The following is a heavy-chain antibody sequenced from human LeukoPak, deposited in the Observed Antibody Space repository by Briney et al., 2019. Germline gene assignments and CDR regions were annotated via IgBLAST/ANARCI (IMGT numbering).Heavy chain of an antibody. CDR1: GFTFSSHA. Sequence: PGGSLRLSCAASGFTFSSHAMSWVRQAPGKGLEWVSAISGSGGSRYSADSVKGRFTIPRDNSKNTLYLQMNSLRAEDTAIYYCAKDLYYYGSGNYIDYWGQGTLVTVSS. D-gene: IGHD3-10*01. CDR3: AKDLYYYGSGNYIDY. J-gene: IGHJ4*02. V-gene: IGHV3-23*01. CDR2: ISGSGGSR.